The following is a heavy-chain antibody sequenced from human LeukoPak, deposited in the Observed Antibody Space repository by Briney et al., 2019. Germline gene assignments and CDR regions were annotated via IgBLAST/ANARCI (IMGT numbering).Heavy chain of an antibody. CDR3: ARVVGAYCGGDCYSGFFDY. J-gene: IGHJ4*02. CDR2: INHSGST. CDR1: GGSFSGYY. V-gene: IGHV4-34*01. Sequence: SETLSLTCAVYGGSFSGYYWSWIRQPPGKGLEWIGEINHSGSTNYNPSLKSRVTISVDTSKNQFSLKLSSVTAADTAVYYCARVVGAYCGGDCYSGFFDYWGQGTLVTVSS. D-gene: IGHD2-21*02.